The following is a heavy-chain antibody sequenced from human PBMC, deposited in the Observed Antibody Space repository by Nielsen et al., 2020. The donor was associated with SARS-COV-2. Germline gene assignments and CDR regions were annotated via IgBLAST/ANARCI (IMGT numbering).Heavy chain of an antibody. CDR1: GFTFSSYS. J-gene: IGHJ6*02. CDR2: ISSSSSYI. Sequence: GESLKISCAASGFTFSSYSMNWVRQAPGKGLEWVSSISSSSSYIYYADSVKGRFTISRDNAKNSLYLQMNSLRAEDTAVYYCAREENDFWSIASYYYYGMDVWGQGTTVTVSS. D-gene: IGHD3-3*01. V-gene: IGHV3-21*01. CDR3: AREENDFWSIASYYYYGMDV.